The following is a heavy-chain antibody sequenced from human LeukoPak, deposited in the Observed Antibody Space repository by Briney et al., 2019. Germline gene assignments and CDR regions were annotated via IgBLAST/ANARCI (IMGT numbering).Heavy chain of an antibody. D-gene: IGHD3-10*02. Sequence: SETLSLTCAVYGGSFSGYYWSWIRQPPGKGLEWIGEINHSGSTNYNPSLKSRVTISVDTSKNQFSLKLSSVTAADTAVYYCARMFAMAPYYYGMDVWGQGTTVTVSS. CDR3: ARMFAMAPYYYGMDV. CDR1: GGSFSGYY. CDR2: INHSGST. J-gene: IGHJ6*02. V-gene: IGHV4-34*01.